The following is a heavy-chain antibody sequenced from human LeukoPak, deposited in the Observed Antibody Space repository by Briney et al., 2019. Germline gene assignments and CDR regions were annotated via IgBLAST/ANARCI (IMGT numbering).Heavy chain of an antibody. CDR3: ARAPHSSAGDNFDY. Sequence: ASVKVSCKASGYTFTSYFMHWVRQAPGQGLEWMGVVNPSSGSTTYSQKFQGRVTMTRDTSTSTVYMELSSLRSEDTAVYYCARAPHSSAGDNFDYWGQGTLVTVSS. V-gene: IGHV1-46*01. CDR1: GYTFTSYF. CDR2: VNPSSGST. J-gene: IGHJ4*02. D-gene: IGHD2-15*01.